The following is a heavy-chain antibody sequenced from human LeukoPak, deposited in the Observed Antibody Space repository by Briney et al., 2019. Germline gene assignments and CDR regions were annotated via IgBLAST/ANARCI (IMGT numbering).Heavy chain of an antibody. J-gene: IGHJ4*02. V-gene: IGHV3-7*01. D-gene: IGHD6-19*01. CDR2: IKEDANEK. Sequence: GGTLRLSCATSGFTFRFYWTAWVRESPEKGLEWVAKIKEDANEKYYVDSVKRRLTISRDNTKNSLSLQLNSLRAEDTAVYYCARALAGPHYFDYWGQGTLVTVSS. CDR3: ARALAGPHYFDY. CDR1: GFTFRFYW.